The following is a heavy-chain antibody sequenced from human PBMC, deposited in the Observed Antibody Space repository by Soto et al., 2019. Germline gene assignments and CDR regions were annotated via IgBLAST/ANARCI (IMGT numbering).Heavy chain of an antibody. J-gene: IGHJ6*02. D-gene: IGHD6-13*01. Sequence: GASVKVSCKASGYTFTGYYMHWVRQAPGQGLEWMGWINPNSGGTNYAQKFQGWVTMTRDTSISTAYMELSRLRSDDTAVYYCARGKAAAGVDYYYYGMDVWGQGTTVTVSS. CDR3: ARGKAAAGVDYYYYGMDV. V-gene: IGHV1-2*04. CDR1: GYTFTGYY. CDR2: INPNSGGT.